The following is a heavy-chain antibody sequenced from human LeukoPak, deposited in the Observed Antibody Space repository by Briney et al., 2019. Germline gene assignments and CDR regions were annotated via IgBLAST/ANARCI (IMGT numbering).Heavy chain of an antibody. V-gene: IGHV4-34*01. CDR3: ARGFGSGWYLVGIDY. CDR2: INHSGST. D-gene: IGHD6-19*01. J-gene: IGHJ4*02. CDR1: GGSFSGYY. Sequence: SETLSLTCAVYGGSFSGYYWSWIRQPPGKGLEWIGEINHSGSTNYNPSLKSRVTISVDTSKNQFSLKLSSVTAADTAVYYCARGFGSGWYLVGIDYWGQGTLVTVSS.